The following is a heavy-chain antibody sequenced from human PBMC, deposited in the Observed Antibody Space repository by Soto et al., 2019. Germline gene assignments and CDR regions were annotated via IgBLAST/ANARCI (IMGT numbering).Heavy chain of an antibody. CDR2: ISPNSGGT. D-gene: IGHD6-19*01. J-gene: IGHJ6*02. CDR3: ARKGDSSGWYSPYYYYYGMDV. CDR1: GYTFTGYY. Sequence: ASVKVSCKASGYTFTGYYMHWVRQAPGQGLEWMGWISPNSGGTNYAQKFQGRVTMTRDTSISTAYMELSRLRSDDTAVYYCARKGDSSGWYSPYYYYYGMDVWGQGTTVTVSS. V-gene: IGHV1-2*02.